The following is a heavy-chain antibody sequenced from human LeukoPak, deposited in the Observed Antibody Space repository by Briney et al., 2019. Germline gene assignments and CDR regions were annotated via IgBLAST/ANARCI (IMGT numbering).Heavy chain of an antibody. V-gene: IGHV4-30-2*01. CDR3: ARSTALGGFVY. D-gene: IGHD3-10*01. CDR1: GGSISGGGYS. CDR2: IYHSGST. Sequence: SETLSLTCAVSGGSISGGGYSWSWIRQPPGKGLEWIGYIYHSGSTYYNPSLKSRVTISVDRSKNQFSLKLSSVTAADTAVYYCARSTALGGFVYWGQGTLVTVSS. J-gene: IGHJ4*02.